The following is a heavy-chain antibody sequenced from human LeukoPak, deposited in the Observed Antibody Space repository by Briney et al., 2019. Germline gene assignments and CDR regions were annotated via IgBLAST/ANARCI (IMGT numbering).Heavy chain of an antibody. D-gene: IGHD6-13*01. Sequence: GASVKVSCKASGYTFTSYGISWVRQAPGQGLEWMGWISAYNGNTNYAQKLQGRVTMTTDTSTSTAYRELRSLRSDDTAVYYCARDHGYSLSGYFDYWGQGTLVTVSS. CDR1: GYTFTSYG. J-gene: IGHJ4*02. CDR3: ARDHGYSLSGYFDY. CDR2: ISAYNGNT. V-gene: IGHV1-18*01.